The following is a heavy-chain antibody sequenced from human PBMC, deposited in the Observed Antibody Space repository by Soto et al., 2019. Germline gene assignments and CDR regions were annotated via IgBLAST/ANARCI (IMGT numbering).Heavy chain of an antibody. CDR2: ISSSSSTI. D-gene: IGHD2-21*02. J-gene: IGHJ6*02. Sequence: EVQLVESGGGLVQPGGSLRLSCAASGFTFSSYSMNWVRQAPGKGLEWVSYISSSSSTIYYADSVKGQFTISRDNAKNSLYLQMNSLRDEDTAVYYCAASLVETTSLGYYYGMDVWGQGTTVTVSS. CDR3: AASLVETTSLGYYYGMDV. V-gene: IGHV3-48*02. CDR1: GFTFSSYS.